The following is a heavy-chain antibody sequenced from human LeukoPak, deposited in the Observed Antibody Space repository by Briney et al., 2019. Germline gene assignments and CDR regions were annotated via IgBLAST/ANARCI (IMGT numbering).Heavy chain of an antibody. Sequence: PGGSLRLSCAASGFTFNDFAMHWVRLNPGKGLEWVSGVSWNSGRVNYADSVKGRFTISRDNAKNSLYLQMNSLRTEDTALYYCVKDGGDYGDYSYYFDYWGQGTLATVSS. CDR2: VSWNSGRV. CDR1: GFTFNDFA. J-gene: IGHJ4*02. CDR3: VKDGGDYGDYSYYFDY. D-gene: IGHD4-17*01. V-gene: IGHV3-9*01.